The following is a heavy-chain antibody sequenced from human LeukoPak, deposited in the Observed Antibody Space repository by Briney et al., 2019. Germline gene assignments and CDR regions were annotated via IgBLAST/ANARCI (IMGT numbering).Heavy chain of an antibody. CDR1: GFTFSSYD. J-gene: IGHJ4*02. CDR2: IGTAGDT. Sequence: GGSLRLSCAASGFTFSSYDMHWVRHATGKGLEWVSAIGTAGDTYYPGSVKGRFTISRENAKNSLYLQMNSLRAEDTAVYYCARVRYFDGSLDYWGQGTLVTVSS. CDR3: ARVRYFDGSLDY. D-gene: IGHD3-9*01. V-gene: IGHV3-13*01.